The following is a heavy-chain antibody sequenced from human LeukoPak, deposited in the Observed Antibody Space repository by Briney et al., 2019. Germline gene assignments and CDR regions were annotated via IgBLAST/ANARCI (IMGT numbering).Heavy chain of an antibody. V-gene: IGHV4-34*01. J-gene: IGHJ4*02. CDR1: GGSFSGYY. CDR2: INHSGST. D-gene: IGHD6-6*01. CDR3: ARGSGIAARDFDY. Sequence: SETLSLTCAVYGGSFSGYYWSWIRQPPGKGLEWIGEINHSGSTNYNPSLKSRVTISVDTSKDQFSLKLSSVTAADTAVYYCARGSGIAARDFDYWGQGTLVTVSS.